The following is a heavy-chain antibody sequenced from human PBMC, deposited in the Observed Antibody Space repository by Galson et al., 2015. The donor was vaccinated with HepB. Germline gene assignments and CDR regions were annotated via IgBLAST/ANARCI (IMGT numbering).Heavy chain of an antibody. J-gene: IGHJ4*02. CDR2: IYPDDSDT. V-gene: IGHV5-51*03. CDR3: ARRIAAGFDY. D-gene: IGHD6-25*01. CDR1: GYSFTSSW. Sequence: QSGAEVKKTGESLKISCKGSGYSFTSSWIGWVRQMPGKGLEWMGIIYPDDSDTRYNPSLQGQVTISADKSISTAYLQWNSLKASDTAMYYCARRIAAGFDYWGQGTLVTVSS.